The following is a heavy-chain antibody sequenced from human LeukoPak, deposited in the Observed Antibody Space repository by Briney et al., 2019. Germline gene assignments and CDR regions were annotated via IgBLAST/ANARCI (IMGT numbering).Heavy chain of an antibody. CDR2: IKQDGSEK. J-gene: IGHJ4*02. V-gene: IGHV3-7*01. D-gene: IGHD6-13*01. CDR1: GFTFSSYW. CDR3: ASSGYSSSWYNLDY. Sequence: GGSLRLSCAASGFTFSSYWMSWVRQAPGKGLEWVANIKQDGSEKYYVDSVKGRFTISRDNSKNTLYLQMNSLRAEDSAVYYCASSGYSSSWYNLDYWGQGTLVTVSS.